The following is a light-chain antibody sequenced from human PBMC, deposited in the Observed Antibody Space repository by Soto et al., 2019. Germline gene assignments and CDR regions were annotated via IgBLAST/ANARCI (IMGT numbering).Light chain of an antibody. Sequence: QSVLTQPASVSGSPGQSITISCTGTSSDVGGYNYVSWYQQQSGKAPKLIIHEVSNRPSVVSNRFSGSKSGNTASLTISGLQAEDEADYYCDSYTSSRAYVFGIGTKLTVL. CDR3: DSYTSSRAYV. J-gene: IGLJ1*01. V-gene: IGLV2-14*01. CDR1: SSDVGGYNY. CDR2: EVS.